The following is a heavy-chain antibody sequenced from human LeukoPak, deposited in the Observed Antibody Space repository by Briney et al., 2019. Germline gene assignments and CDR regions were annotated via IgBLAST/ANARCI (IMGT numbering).Heavy chain of an antibody. D-gene: IGHD6-13*01. V-gene: IGHV1-69*05. CDR2: IIPIFGTA. CDR1: GGTFSSYA. J-gene: IGHJ6*02. Sequence: SVKVSCKASGGTFSSYAISWVRQAPGQGLEWMGGIIPIFGTANYAQKLQGRVTMTTDTSTSTAYMELRSLRSDDTAVYYCARAYQQVYYGMDVWGQGTTVTVSS. CDR3: ARAYQQVYYGMDV.